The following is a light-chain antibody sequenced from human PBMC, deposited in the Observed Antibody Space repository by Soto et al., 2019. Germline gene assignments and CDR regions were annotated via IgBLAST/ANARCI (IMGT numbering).Light chain of an antibody. CDR2: EGS. V-gene: IGLV2-23*01. J-gene: IGLJ1*01. Sequence: QSALTQPASVSGSPGQSITISCTGTSSDVGSYNLVSWYQQHPGKAPKLMIYEGSKRPSGVSNRFSGSKSGNTASLTISGLQAEDEADYYCQSFDNGLLVYVFGTGTKLTVL. CDR1: SSDVGSYNL. CDR3: QSFDNGLLVYV.